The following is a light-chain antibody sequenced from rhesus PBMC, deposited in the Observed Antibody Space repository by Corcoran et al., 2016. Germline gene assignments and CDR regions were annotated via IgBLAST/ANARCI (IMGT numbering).Light chain of an antibody. Sequence: EIVLTQSPATLSLSPGERATLSCRASQSVRSSLAWYQQKPEQAPRLLIYDTSSRATGIPDRFSGSGSGTDFTLTISSLWPDDFALYYVQQYRNWPHAFGPGTKVEIK. J-gene: IGKJ1*01. CDR1: QSVRSS. CDR3: QQYRNWPHA. V-gene: IGKV3-42*03. CDR2: DTS.